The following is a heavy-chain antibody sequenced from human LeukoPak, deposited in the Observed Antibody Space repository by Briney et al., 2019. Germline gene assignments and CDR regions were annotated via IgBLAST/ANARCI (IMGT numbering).Heavy chain of an antibody. J-gene: IGHJ4*02. D-gene: IGHD7-27*01. Sequence: GGSLRLSCAASGFTFSSYSMNWVRQAPGKGLEWVSSISSSSYIYYADSVKGRFTISRDDSKNTLYLQMNSLRAEDTAVYYCARDQGNSGVNDYWGQGALGTVSS. CDR1: GFTFSSYS. V-gene: IGHV3-21*01. CDR3: ARDQGNSGVNDY. CDR2: ISSSSYI.